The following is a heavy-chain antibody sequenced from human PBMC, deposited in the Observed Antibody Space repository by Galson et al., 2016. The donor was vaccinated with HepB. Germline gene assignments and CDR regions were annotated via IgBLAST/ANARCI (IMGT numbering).Heavy chain of an antibody. CDR2: ISTYKGDT. D-gene: IGHD3-10*01. CDR1: GYTLTDYG. CDR3: ARGYYGSGSYYYFFYGMDV. J-gene: IGHJ6*02. V-gene: IGHV1-18*01. Sequence: SVKVSCKASGYTLTDYGISWVRQAPGQGLEWMGWISTYKGDTHYGQKVQARVTMTTDTSTSTAYMGLRSLTSDDTAVYYCARGYYGSGSYYYFFYGMDVWGQGTTVTVSS.